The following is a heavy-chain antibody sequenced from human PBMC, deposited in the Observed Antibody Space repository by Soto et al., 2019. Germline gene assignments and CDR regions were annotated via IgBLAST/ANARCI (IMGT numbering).Heavy chain of an antibody. V-gene: IGHV4-31*03. CDR2: IYYSGST. Sequence: QVQLQESGPGLVKPSQTLSLTCTVSGGSISSGGYYWSWIRQHPGKGLEWIGYIYYSGSTYYNPSLKRRVTISVDTSKNQFSLKLSSVTAADTAVYYCARGKRYYGSGSSPHRYYYYYGMDVWGQGTTVTVSS. J-gene: IGHJ6*02. D-gene: IGHD3-10*01. CDR1: GGSISSGGYY. CDR3: ARGKRYYGSGSSPHRYYYYYGMDV.